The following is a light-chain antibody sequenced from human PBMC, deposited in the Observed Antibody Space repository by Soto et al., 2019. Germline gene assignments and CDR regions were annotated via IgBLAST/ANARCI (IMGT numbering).Light chain of an antibody. CDR2: EVS. CDR3: SSYTNSDTWV. J-gene: IGLJ3*02. CDR1: SSDIGGYNY. Sequence: QSALTQPASVSGSPGQSITISCTGSSSDIGGYNYVSWYQQYPGKAPKLMIYEVSNRPSGISNRFSASKSGNTPSLTISGLQAEDETDYYCSSYTNSDTWVFGGGTKLTVL. V-gene: IGLV2-14*01.